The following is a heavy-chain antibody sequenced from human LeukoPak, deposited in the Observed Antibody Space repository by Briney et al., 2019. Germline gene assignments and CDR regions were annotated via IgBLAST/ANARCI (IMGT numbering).Heavy chain of an antibody. D-gene: IGHD5-18*01. CDR1: GFTFSSYW. V-gene: IGHV3-74*01. Sequence: GGSLRLSCAASGFTFSSYWMHWVRQAPGKGLVWVSRINSDGSSTSYADSVKGRFTISRDNSKNTLYLQMNSLRAEDTAVYYCAREYSYDAFDIWGQGTMVTVSS. CDR2: INSDGSST. J-gene: IGHJ3*02. CDR3: AREYSYDAFDI.